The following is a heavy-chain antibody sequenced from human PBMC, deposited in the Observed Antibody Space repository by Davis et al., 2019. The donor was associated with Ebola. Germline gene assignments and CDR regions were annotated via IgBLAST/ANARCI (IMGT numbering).Heavy chain of an antibody. CDR3: ASPALIYYYDSSGYRFDY. J-gene: IGHJ4*02. V-gene: IGHV4-34*01. CDR2: IYYSGNT. D-gene: IGHD3-22*01. CDR1: GGSLRGNY. Sequence: MPSETLSLTCAVYGGSLRGNYWSWIRQSPGKGLEWIGSIYYSGNTHYNPSLKSRVNISVDTSKNQFSLKLSSVTAADTAVYYCASPALIYYYDSSGYRFDYWGQGTLVTVSS.